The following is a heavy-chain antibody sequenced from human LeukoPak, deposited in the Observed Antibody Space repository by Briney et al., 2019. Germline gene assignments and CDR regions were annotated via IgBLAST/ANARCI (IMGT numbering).Heavy chain of an antibody. CDR3: ARGWQINSSGGFVDP. Sequence: ASLTVSFPASGYGFTYYYIHWIRQAPGQGLEWMGWINPSSGATIYAQKFQGRVTMTRDIFSTTAYMEINSLVSDDTAVYYCARGWQINSSGGFVDPWGQGTLVTVSS. CDR2: INPSSGAT. J-gene: IGHJ5*02. CDR1: GYGFTYYY. V-gene: IGHV1-2*02. D-gene: IGHD6-6*01.